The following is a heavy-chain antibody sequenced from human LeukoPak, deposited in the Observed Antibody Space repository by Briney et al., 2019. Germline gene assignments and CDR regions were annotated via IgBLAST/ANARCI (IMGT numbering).Heavy chain of an antibody. D-gene: IGHD2-15*01. CDR2: ISYDGSKI. V-gene: IGHV3-30-3*01. Sequence: GRSLRLSCAASGFTFDDYAMHWVRHAPGKGLEWVTLISYDGSKIYYAASVKGRFTISRDNSRNTLYLQMNSLRAEDTAVYYCAREGIVARGAFDIWGQGTMVTVSS. J-gene: IGHJ3*02. CDR1: GFTFDDYA. CDR3: AREGIVARGAFDI.